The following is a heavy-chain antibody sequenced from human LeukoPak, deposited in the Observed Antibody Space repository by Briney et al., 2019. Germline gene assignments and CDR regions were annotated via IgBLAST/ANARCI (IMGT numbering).Heavy chain of an antibody. J-gene: IGHJ3*02. CDR3: ARDAHMVRDRRAFDI. Sequence: ASVKVSCKASGYTFTSYYMHWVRQAPGQGLEWMGIINPSGGSTSYVQKFQGRVTMTRDTSTSTVYMELSSLRSEDTAVYYCARDAHMVRDRRAFDIWGQGTKATVSS. CDR1: GYTFTSYY. V-gene: IGHV1-46*03. CDR2: INPSGGST. D-gene: IGHD3-10*01.